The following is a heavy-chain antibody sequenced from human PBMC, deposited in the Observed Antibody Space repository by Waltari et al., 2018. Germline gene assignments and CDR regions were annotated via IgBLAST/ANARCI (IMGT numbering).Heavy chain of an antibody. J-gene: IGHJ4*02. D-gene: IGHD3-3*02. V-gene: IGHV4-39*07. Sequence: QLQLKESGPGLVQPSETLSLTCAVAGGPISSSSYYWGWIRQPPGKGLEWIGSIYYSGSTYYNPSLKSRVTISVDTSKTQFSLKLSSVTAADTAVYYCAKPFHTDLIILPDDYWGQGTLVTVSS. CDR1: GGPISSSSYY. CDR2: IYYSGST. CDR3: AKPFHTDLIILPDDY.